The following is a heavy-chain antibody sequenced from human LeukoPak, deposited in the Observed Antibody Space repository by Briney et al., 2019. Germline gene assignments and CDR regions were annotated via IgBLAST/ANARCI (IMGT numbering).Heavy chain of an antibody. Sequence: PGGSLRLSCAASGFTFSDYYMSWIRQAPGKGLEWVSYISSGSSTIYYADSVKGRFTISRDNSKNTLYLQMNSLRAEDTAIYYCAKEYTGTFSPFPSYFDNWGQGALVTVSS. CDR2: ISSGSSTI. D-gene: IGHD1-26*01. CDR3: AKEYTGTFSPFPSYFDN. J-gene: IGHJ4*02. CDR1: GFTFSDYY. V-gene: IGHV3-11*01.